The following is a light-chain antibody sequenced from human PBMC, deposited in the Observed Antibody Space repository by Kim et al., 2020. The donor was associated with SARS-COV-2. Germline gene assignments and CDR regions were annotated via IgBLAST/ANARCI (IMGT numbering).Light chain of an antibody. CDR2: KNN. Sequence: NFMLTQPHSVSESPGKTVTISCARSGGSIASNYVQWYQRRPGSAPTTVIYKNNQRPSGVPDRFSGSIDSSSNSASLTISGLKTEDEADYDCQSFDGTRQVFGGGTKLTVL. J-gene: IGLJ3*02. CDR3: QSFDGTRQV. CDR1: GGSIASNY. V-gene: IGLV6-57*03.